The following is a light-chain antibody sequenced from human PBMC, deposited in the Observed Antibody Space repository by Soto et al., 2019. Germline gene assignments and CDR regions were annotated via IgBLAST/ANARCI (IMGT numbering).Light chain of an antibody. CDR1: QSISHW. Sequence: DIQMTQSPSTLSASVGDRVTITCRASQSISHWLAWYQQKPGQAPKLLIYKASTLESGAPSRFSGSGSGTDFSLPISSLQPDDLATYYCQQHNSSSYTFGQATKLVIK. V-gene: IGKV1-5*03. CDR3: QQHNSSSYT. CDR2: KAS. J-gene: IGKJ2*01.